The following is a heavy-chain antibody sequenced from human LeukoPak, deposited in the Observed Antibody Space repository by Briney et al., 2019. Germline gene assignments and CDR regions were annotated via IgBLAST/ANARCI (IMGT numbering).Heavy chain of an antibody. V-gene: IGHV3-23*01. CDR2: ISHSGANT. CDR3: AKDIEASI. D-gene: IGHD2-15*01. J-gene: IGHJ4*02. Sequence: GGSLRLSCAASGFTLSSYSMNWVRQAPGKGLEWVSLISHSGANTFYADSVKGRFTVSRDNSKNTMYLQMNSLRAEDTAVYYCAKDIEASIWGQGTLVTVSS. CDR1: GFTLSSYS.